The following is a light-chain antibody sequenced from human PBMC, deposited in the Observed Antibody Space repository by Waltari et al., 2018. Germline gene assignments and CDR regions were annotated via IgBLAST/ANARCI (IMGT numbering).Light chain of an antibody. CDR1: QSVSSSY. V-gene: IGKV3-20*01. CDR2: GAS. J-gene: IGKJ1*01. CDR3: QQYGSSPWT. Sequence: EIVLTQSPGTLSLSPGERATLSCRASQSVSSSYLALYQQKPGQDPRLLIYGASSRATGIPDRFSGSGSGTDFTLTISRLEPEDFAVYYCQQYGSSPWTFGQGTKVEIK.